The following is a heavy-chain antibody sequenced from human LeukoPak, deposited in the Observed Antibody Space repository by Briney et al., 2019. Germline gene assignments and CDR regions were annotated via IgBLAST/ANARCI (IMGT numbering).Heavy chain of an antibody. CDR1: GGSISTYY. V-gene: IGHV4-59*08. Sequence: PSETLSLTCTVSGGSISTYYWNWIRQPPGKGLEWIGYIYYTGSTKYNPSIKSRVTISVDTSKNQFSLNLSSVTAADTAVYYCARRVVVTATSNDAFDIWGQGTMVTVSS. CDR2: IYYTGST. J-gene: IGHJ3*02. CDR3: ARRVVVTATSNDAFDI. D-gene: IGHD2-21*02.